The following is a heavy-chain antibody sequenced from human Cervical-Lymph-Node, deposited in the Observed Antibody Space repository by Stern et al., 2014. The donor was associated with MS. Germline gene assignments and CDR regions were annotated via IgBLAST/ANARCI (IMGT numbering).Heavy chain of an antibody. J-gene: IGHJ6*02. Sequence: QLQLQESGPGKVKPSETLSLTCSVSGGSISSYYCTWVRQPAGKGLEWIGRINTFGSTNFNPSLRSRVTMSVDTSKTQFSLKLKSVTAADTAVYYCARGVLGFGEFPYGMDVWGQGTTVTVSS. V-gene: IGHV4-4*07. CDR3: ARGVLGFGEFPYGMDV. CDR1: GGSISSYY. CDR2: INTFGST. D-gene: IGHD3-10*01.